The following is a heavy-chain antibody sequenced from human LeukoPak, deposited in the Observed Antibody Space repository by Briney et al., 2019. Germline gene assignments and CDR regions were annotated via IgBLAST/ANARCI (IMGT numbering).Heavy chain of an antibody. V-gene: IGHV4-4*09. CDR2: IYTSGST. J-gene: IGHJ4*02. Sequence: SSETLSLTCTVSGGSISSYYWSWIRQPPGKGLEWIGYIYTSGSTNYNPSLKSRVTISVDTSKNQFSLKLSSVTAADTAVYYCARRGYGYGSIDYWGQGTLVTVSS. CDR1: GGSISSYY. D-gene: IGHD5-18*01. CDR3: ARRGYGYGSIDY.